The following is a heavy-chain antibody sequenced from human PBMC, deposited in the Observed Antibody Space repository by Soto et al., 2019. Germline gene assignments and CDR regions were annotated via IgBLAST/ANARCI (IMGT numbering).Heavy chain of an antibody. V-gene: IGHV1-2*04. D-gene: IGHD2-2*01. Sequence: GASVKISCKASGYTFTGYYIHWVRQAPEQGLEWMGWINPNSGGTNYAQKFQGWVTMTRDTSISTAYMELSRLRSDDTAVYYCARGLGYCISTSCYASYGMDVWGQGTTVTVSS. CDR2: INPNSGGT. CDR1: GYTFTGYY. J-gene: IGHJ6*02. CDR3: ARGLGYCISTSCYASYGMDV.